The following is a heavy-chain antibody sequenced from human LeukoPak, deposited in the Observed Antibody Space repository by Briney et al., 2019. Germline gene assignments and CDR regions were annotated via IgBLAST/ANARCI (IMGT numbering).Heavy chain of an antibody. V-gene: IGHV3-49*03. J-gene: IGHJ4*02. CDR1: GFTFGDYA. Sequence: GGSLRLSCTTPGFTFGDYAFSWLRQAPGKGLEWVSFIRSKAYGGTTEYAASVKDRFTFSRDDSKSIVYLQLNSLKTEDTAVYYCSRVSNHYFSGSYYPDYWGQGTLVTVSS. CDR2: IRSKAYGGTT. CDR3: SRVSNHYFSGSYYPDY. D-gene: IGHD3-10*01.